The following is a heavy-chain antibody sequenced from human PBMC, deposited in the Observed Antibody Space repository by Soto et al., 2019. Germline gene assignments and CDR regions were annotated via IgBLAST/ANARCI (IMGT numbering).Heavy chain of an antibody. D-gene: IGHD4-17*01. CDR2: ISSSSSYI. Sequence: GGSLRLSCAASGFTFSSYSMNWVRQAPGKGLEWVSSISSSSSYIYYADSVKGRFTISRDNAKNSLYLQMNSLRAEDTAVYYCARDGYGDYGFDYWGQGTLVTVSS. CDR1: GFTFSSYS. J-gene: IGHJ4*02. V-gene: IGHV3-21*01. CDR3: ARDGYGDYGFDY.